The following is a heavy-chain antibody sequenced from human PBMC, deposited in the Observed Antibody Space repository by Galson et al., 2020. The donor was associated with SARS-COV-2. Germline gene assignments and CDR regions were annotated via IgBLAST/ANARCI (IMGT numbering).Heavy chain of an antibody. D-gene: IGHD3-3*01. CDR2: IYSGGST. CDR1: GFTVSSNY. V-gene: IGHV3-53*01. J-gene: IGHJ4*02. CDR3: ARGGDFWSGYLLDY. Sequence: GESLKISCAASGFTVSSNYMSWVRQAPGKGLEWVSVIYSGGSTYYADSVKGRFTISRDNSKNTLYLQMNSLRAEDTAVYYCARGGDFWSGYLLDYWGQGTLVTVSS.